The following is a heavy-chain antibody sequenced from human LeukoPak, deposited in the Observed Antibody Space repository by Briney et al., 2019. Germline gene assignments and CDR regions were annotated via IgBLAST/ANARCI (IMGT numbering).Heavy chain of an antibody. CDR1: GFTFSIYS. Sequence: GGSLRLSCAASGFTFSIYSMNWVRQAPGEGLEWLSYISADSNTIYYADSVKGLFTISRDNAKTSLYLQMNTLRDEDTAVYYCARDRAAPTWFFDLWGRGTLVLVSS. V-gene: IGHV3-48*02. D-gene: IGHD2-15*01. CDR2: ISADSNTI. J-gene: IGHJ2*01. CDR3: ARDRAAPTWFFDL.